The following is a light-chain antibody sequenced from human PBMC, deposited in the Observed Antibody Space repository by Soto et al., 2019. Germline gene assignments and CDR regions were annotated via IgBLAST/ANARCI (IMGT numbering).Light chain of an antibody. CDR2: DAS. V-gene: IGKV3D-15*01. CDR3: QQYNNWPHSIT. Sequence: EILITQSPATLSVSPGERATLSCRASQSVSSNLAWYQQKPGQAPRRLIYDASNRATGIPARFSGSGSGTDFTLTISSLEPEDFAVYYCQQYNNWPHSITFGQGTRLEIK. J-gene: IGKJ5*01. CDR1: QSVSSN.